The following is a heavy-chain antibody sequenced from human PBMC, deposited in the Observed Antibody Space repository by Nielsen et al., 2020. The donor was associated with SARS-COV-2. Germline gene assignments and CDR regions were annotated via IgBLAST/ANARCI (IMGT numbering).Heavy chain of an antibody. J-gene: IGHJ6*02. CDR1: GYKFSSYW. Sequence: GESLKISCKGSGYKFSSYWIAWVRQKPGKGLEWMGIIYPGDSDTRYSPSFQGQVTISADKSISTIYLQWRSLKASDSAMYYCAKEGRDDSGTERRGMDVWGRGTTVTVSS. CDR3: AKEGRDDSGTERRGMDV. D-gene: IGHD3-10*01. V-gene: IGHV5-51*01. CDR2: IYPGDSDT.